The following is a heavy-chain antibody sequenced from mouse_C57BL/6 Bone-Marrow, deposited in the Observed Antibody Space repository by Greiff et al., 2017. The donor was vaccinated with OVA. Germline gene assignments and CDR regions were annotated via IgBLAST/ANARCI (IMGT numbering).Heavy chain of an antibody. J-gene: IGHJ2*01. CDR1: GYTFTSYG. CDR3: ARDYYGSRTFDY. V-gene: IGHV1-81*01. Sequence: VQLQQSGAELARPGASVKLSCKASGYTFTSYGISWVKQRTGQGLEWIGEIYPRSGNTYYNEKFKGKATLTADKSSSTAYMELRSLTSEDSAVYFCARDYYGSRTFDYWGQGTTLTVSS. D-gene: IGHD1-1*01. CDR2: IYPRSGNT.